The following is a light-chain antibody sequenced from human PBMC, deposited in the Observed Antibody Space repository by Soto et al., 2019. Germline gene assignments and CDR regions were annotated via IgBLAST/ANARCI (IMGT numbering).Light chain of an antibody. CDR2: GAS. CDR1: QSISNY. Sequence: EIVLTHSPATLSLSPGERATLSCRASQSISNYLAWYQQRPGQAPRLLIYGASSRATGIPDRFSGSGSGTEFTLTINSLQAEDCAVYYCQQYYNWPRTFGQGTRLEI. J-gene: IGKJ5*01. CDR3: QQYYNWPRT. V-gene: IGKV3D-15*01.